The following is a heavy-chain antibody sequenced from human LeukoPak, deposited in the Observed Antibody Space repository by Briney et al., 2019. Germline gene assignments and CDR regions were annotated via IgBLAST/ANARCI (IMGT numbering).Heavy chain of an antibody. CDR3: ARVGPQDYYYYGMDV. D-gene: IGHD3-10*01. J-gene: IGHJ6*02. CDR1: GFTFSSYG. V-gene: IGHV3-33*01. Sequence: GGSLRLSCAASGFTFSSYGMHWVRQAPGKGLEWVAVIWYDGSNKYYADSVKGRFTISRDNSKNTLYLQMNSLRAEDTAVYYCARVGPQDYYYYGMDVWGQGTTVTVSS. CDR2: IWYDGSNK.